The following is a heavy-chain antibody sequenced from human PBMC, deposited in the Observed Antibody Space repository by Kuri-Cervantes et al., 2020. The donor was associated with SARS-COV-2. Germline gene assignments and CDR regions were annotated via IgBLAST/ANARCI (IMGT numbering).Heavy chain of an antibody. J-gene: IGHJ4*02. V-gene: IGHV4-59*04. Sequence: ESLKISCTASGCSISSYYWSWIRQPPGKGLEWIGYIYYSGSTYYNPSLKSRVTITVDKSKNQFSLKLSSVTAADTAVYYCARRNAPYSSRSYCFSYWGQGTQVTVSS. D-gene: IGHD6-13*01. CDR1: GCSISSYY. CDR2: IYYSGST. CDR3: ARRNAPYSSRSYCFSY.